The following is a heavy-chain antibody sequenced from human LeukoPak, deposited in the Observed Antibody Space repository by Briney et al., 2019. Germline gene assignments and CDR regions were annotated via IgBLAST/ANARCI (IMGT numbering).Heavy chain of an antibody. J-gene: IGHJ4*02. CDR3: ARSLVVVTAIDY. Sequence: ASVKVSCKASGYTFTGYYMHWVRQAPGQGLEWMGWINPNSGGTNYAQKFQGRVTMTRDTSISTAYMELSRLRPDDTAVYYCARSLVVVTAIDYWGQGTLVTVSS. D-gene: IGHD2-21*02. CDR1: GYTFTGYY. CDR2: INPNSGGT. V-gene: IGHV1-2*02.